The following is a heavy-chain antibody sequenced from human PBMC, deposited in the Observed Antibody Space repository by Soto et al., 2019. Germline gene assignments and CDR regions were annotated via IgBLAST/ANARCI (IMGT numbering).Heavy chain of an antibody. CDR3: ARSDDKDILTGCYN. Sequence: DVQLLESGGGLIQPGGSLRLSCAASGFTFNNHAMAWVRQAPGKGLEWVSSIGHSGYSINYGDSVKGRFTISRDNSKNMLFLEMNGLRAEDTAVYYCARSDDKDILTGCYNWGQGALVTVPS. CDR2: IGHSGYSI. CDR1: GFTFNNHA. V-gene: IGHV3-23*01. D-gene: IGHD3-9*01. J-gene: IGHJ4*02.